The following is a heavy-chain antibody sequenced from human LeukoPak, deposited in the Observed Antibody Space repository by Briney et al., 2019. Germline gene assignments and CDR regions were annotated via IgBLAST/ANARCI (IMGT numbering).Heavy chain of an antibody. CDR2: ISGSGGST. D-gene: IGHD3-3*01. V-gene: IGHV3-23*01. CDR1: GFTFSSYA. Sequence: PGGSLRLSCAASGFTFSSYAMSWVRQAPGNGLEWVSAISGSGGSTYYADSVKGRFTISRDNSKNTLYLQMNSLRAEDTAVYYCAKDLDYDFWNGYYTLDYWGQGTLVTVSS. J-gene: IGHJ4*02. CDR3: AKDLDYDFWNGYYTLDY.